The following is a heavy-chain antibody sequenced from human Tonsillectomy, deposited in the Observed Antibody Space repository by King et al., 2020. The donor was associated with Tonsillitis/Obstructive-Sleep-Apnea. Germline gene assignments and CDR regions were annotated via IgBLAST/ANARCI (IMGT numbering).Heavy chain of an antibody. J-gene: IGHJ6*02. Sequence: VQLVESGGGVFQPGRSLRLSCAASGMTFSRYAMQWVRQAPGKGLEWVAVITYDGSHKFYGDSVKGRFTISRDNSKNTLDLQMNSLRAEDTAVYYCARDGCSSISCYCHYQSYYGMDVWGQGTTVTVSS. CDR2: ITYDGSHK. CDR3: ARDGCSSISCYCHYQSYYGMDV. V-gene: IGHV3-30*04. CDR1: GMTFSRYA. D-gene: IGHD2-2*01.